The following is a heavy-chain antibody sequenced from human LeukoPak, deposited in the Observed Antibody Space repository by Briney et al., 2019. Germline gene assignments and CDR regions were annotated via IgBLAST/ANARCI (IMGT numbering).Heavy chain of an antibody. J-gene: IGHJ4*02. Sequence: SVEVSCKASGYTFTGYYMHWVRQAPRQGLEWMGGIIPIFDTADNAQKFQGRLTITADESTSTAYMELSSLRAEDTAVYYCARDLLGSATSYSSGAWDYWGQGTLVTVSS. V-gene: IGHV1-69*13. CDR3: ARDLLGSATSYSSGAWDY. CDR2: IIPIFDTA. CDR1: GYTFTGYY. D-gene: IGHD3-9*01.